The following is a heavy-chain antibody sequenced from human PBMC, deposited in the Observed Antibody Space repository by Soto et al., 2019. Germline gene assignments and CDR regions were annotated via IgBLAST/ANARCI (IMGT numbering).Heavy chain of an antibody. CDR1: GFTFSSYS. V-gene: IGHV3-48*01. CDR3: ARDPTTPSGYYYYMDV. D-gene: IGHD3-10*01. CDR2: ISSSSSTI. J-gene: IGHJ6*03. Sequence: GGSLRLSCAASGFTFSSYSMNWVRQAPGKGLEWVSYISSSSSTIYYADSVKGRFTISRDNAKNSLYLQMNSLRAEDTAVYYCARDPTTPSGYYYYMDVWGKGTTVTVSS.